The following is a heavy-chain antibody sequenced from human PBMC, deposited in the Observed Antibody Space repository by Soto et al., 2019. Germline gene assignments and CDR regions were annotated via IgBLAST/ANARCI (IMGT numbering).Heavy chain of an antibody. CDR3: ASGPGYYGSGSYFADYYYYGMDV. V-gene: IGHV1-18*01. J-gene: IGHJ6*02. Sequence: QVQLVQSGAEVKKPGASVKVSCKASGYTFTSYGISWVRQAPGQGLEWMGWISAYNGNTNYAQKLQGRVTMTTDTSTSKAYMELRSLRSDDTAVYYCASGPGYYGSGSYFADYYYYGMDVWGQGTTVTVSS. CDR1: GYTFTSYG. CDR2: ISAYNGNT. D-gene: IGHD3-10*01.